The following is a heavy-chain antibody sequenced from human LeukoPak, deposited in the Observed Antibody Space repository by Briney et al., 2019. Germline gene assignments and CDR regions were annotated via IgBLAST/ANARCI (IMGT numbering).Heavy chain of an antibody. CDR1: GYSFSSYW. CDR3: ARQDGSALYYFDY. CDR2: IYPGDSDI. J-gene: IGHJ4*02. Sequence: GAALKISCKGSGYSFSSYWIAWVRQMPGKGLEWMGIIYPGDSDIRYSPSFQGQVTISADKSISTAYLQWSSLKASDTAMYYCARQDGSALYYFDYWGQGTLVTVSS. V-gene: IGHV5-51*01. D-gene: IGHD5-24*01.